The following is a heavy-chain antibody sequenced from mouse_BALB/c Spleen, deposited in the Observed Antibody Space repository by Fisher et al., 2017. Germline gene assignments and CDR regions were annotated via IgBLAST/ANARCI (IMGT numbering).Heavy chain of an antibody. J-gene: IGHJ4*01. Sequence: KFKGKATLTADKSSSTVYMELSRLTSEDSAVYFCARRPGNYYAMDYWGQGTSVTVSS. CDR3: ARRPGNYYAMDY. V-gene: IGHV1-62-2*01.